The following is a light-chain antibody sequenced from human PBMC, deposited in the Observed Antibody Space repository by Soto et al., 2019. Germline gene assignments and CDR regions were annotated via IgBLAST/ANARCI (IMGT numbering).Light chain of an antibody. CDR2: LKGDGSH. CDR3: QTWATGIRV. CDR1: SGHSSFA. J-gene: IGLJ2*01. Sequence: QLVLTQSPSASASLGASVKLTCTLSSGHSSFAIAWHQQQPEKGPRYLMMLKGDGSHSRGDGIPDRFSGSSSGAERYLTISSLQPEDEAHYYCQTWATGIRVFGGGTKLTVL. V-gene: IGLV4-69*01.